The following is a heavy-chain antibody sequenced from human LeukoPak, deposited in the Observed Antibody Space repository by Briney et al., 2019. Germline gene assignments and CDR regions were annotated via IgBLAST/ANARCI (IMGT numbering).Heavy chain of an antibody. D-gene: IGHD6-13*01. J-gene: IGHJ4*02. CDR1: GYTFTSYD. Sequence: SVKVPCKASGYTFTSYDINWVRQATGQGLEWMGRIIPILGIANYAQKFQGRVTITADKSTSTAYMELSSLRSEDTAVYYCARDGYSSSWYSDYWGQGTLVTVSS. CDR3: ARDGYSSSWYSDY. CDR2: IIPILGIA. V-gene: IGHV1-69*04.